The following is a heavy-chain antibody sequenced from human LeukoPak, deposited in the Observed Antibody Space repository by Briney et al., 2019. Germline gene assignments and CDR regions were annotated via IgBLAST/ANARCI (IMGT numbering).Heavy chain of an antibody. D-gene: IGHD3-3*01. CDR3: GRETDFGVVTH. J-gene: IGHJ4*02. V-gene: IGHV6-1*01. CDR1: GDRVSSNGAS. Sequence: PSQTLSLTCAISGDRVSSNGASWNWIRQSPSRGLEWLGRTYYRSQQWHSDYAPSVKGRLTLNPDTSKNQFSLQLNSMTPEDTAVYYCGRETDFGVVTHWGQGTLVTVSS. CDR2: TYYRSQQWHS.